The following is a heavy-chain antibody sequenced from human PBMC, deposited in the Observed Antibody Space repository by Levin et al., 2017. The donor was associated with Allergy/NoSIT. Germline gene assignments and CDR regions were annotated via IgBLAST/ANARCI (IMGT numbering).Heavy chain of an antibody. V-gene: IGHV3-15*01. J-gene: IGHJ4*02. CDR2: IKSDASGAIT. CDR3: LQTYVFSTWGAAFDF. D-gene: IGHD3-16*01. CDR1: GFTFSHAW. Sequence: GESLKISCAASGFTFSHAWMTWIRQAPGKGLEWVGRIKSDASGAITDYAAPVKDRFTISRDDSINTLFLQMNNLKTEDTAIYYCLQTYVFSTWGAAFDFWGRGALVTVSS.